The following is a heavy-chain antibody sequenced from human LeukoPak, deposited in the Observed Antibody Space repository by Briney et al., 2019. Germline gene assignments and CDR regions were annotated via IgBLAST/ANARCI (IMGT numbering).Heavy chain of an antibody. V-gene: IGHV4-59*08. D-gene: IGHD3-22*01. J-gene: IGHJ4*02. CDR1: GGSISSYY. CDR3: ARGRDSRGYQFMGFDS. CDR2: IYYGGNT. Sequence: PSETLSLTCTVSGGSISSYYWSWIRQPPGKGLEYIGYIYYGGNTNYNPSLRSRVTLSIDTSKNQFSLRLSSVTAADTAVYYCARGRDSRGYQFMGFDSWGQGTLVTVSS.